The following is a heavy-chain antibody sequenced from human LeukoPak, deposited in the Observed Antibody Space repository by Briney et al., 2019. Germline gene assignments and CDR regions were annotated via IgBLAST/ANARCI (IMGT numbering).Heavy chain of an antibody. V-gene: IGHV3-48*01. Sequence: PGGSLRLSCAASGFTFSSYSMNWVRQAPGKGLEWVSYISSSSSTIYYAGSVTGRFTISRDSSKNTRYLQMNSLRAEDTAVYYSTGYNCSSTRCYTGGFDNWGQGTLVTVSS. CDR2: ISSSSSTI. CDR1: GFTFSSYS. CDR3: TGYNCSSTRCYTGGFDN. D-gene: IGHD2-2*02. J-gene: IGHJ4*02.